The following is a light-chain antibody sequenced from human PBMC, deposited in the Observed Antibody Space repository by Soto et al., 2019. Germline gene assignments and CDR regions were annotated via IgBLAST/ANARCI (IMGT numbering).Light chain of an antibody. CDR2: NAS. V-gene: IGKV3-11*01. CDR3: QHRSNWPPYT. Sequence: IVLTQSPATLSLSPGERATLSCRASQSVSSSLAWYQQKPGQAPRLLIHNASNRATGIPARFSGSGSGTDFTITISVLEPEDYAVYYCQHRSNWPPYTFGQGTKLEIK. J-gene: IGKJ2*01. CDR1: QSVSSS.